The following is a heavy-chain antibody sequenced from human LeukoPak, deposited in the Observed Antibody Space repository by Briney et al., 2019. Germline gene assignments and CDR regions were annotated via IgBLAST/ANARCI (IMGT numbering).Heavy chain of an antibody. CDR2: INPSGGSR. D-gene: IGHD2-2*01. Sequence: GASVKVSCKASGYTFTSYGISWVRQAPGQGLEWMGIINPSGGSRSYAQKFQGRVTMTRDTSTSTVYMELSHLRSEDTAVYYCARDPGEFVVVPAAIPRPNYYFDYWGQGTLVTVSS. V-gene: IGHV1-46*01. CDR1: GYTFTSYG. CDR3: ARDPGEFVVVPAAIPRPNYYFDY. J-gene: IGHJ4*02.